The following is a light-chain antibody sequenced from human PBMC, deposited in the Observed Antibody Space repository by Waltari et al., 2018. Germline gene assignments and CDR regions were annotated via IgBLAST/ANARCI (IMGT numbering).Light chain of an antibody. J-gene: IGLJ2*01. V-gene: IGLV1-44*01. CDR2: SNN. CDR1: SSNIGSNT. Sequence: QSVLTQPPSASGTPGQRVSMSCSGSSSNIGSNTVTWYQQPPGTAPKLLIYSNNQRPSGVPDRFSGSKSGTSASLAISGLLSEDEADYYCAAWDDSLNGVIFGGGTKLTVL. CDR3: AAWDDSLNGVI.